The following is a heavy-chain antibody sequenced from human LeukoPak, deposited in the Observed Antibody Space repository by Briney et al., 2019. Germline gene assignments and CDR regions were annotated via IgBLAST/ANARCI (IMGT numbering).Heavy chain of an antibody. D-gene: IGHD3-10*01. V-gene: IGHV1-8*01. CDR2: MNPNSGNT. Sequence: ASVKVSCKASGYTFTSYDINWVRQATGQGLEWMGWMNPNSGNTGYAQKFQGRATMTRNTSISTAYMELSSLRSEDTAVYYCARSSEVRGVILTSGFDPWGQGTLVTVSS. J-gene: IGHJ5*02. CDR3: ARSSEVRGVILTSGFDP. CDR1: GYTFTSYD.